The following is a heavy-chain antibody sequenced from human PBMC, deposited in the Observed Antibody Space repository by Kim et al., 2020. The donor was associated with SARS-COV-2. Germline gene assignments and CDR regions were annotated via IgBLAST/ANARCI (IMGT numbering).Heavy chain of an antibody. Sequence: ADSVKGRFTISRDNSKNTLYLQMNSLRAEDTAVYYCARAPLGSSWYYFDYWGQGTLVTVSS. D-gene: IGHD6-13*01. J-gene: IGHJ4*02. CDR3: ARAPLGSSWYYFDY. V-gene: IGHV3-30*07.